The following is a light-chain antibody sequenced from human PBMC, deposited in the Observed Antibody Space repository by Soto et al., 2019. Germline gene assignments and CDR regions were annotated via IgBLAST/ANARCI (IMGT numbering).Light chain of an antibody. CDR1: LSVSRS. CDR3: QQRSDWPPLLT. Sequence: EIVLTQSRATLSFSPGGRATLSCRASLSVSRSLAWYHHKPCQAPRLLIDDASNRATGIPARFSGSGSGTDSTLTISSLEPEDLAVYYWQQRSDWPPLLTFGGGPKVEL. V-gene: IGKV3-11*01. CDR2: DAS. J-gene: IGKJ4*01.